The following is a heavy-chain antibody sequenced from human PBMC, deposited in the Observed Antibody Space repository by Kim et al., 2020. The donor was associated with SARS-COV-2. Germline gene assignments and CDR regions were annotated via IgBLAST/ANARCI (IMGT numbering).Heavy chain of an antibody. CDR1: GFTFSNAW. CDR2: IKSKTDGGTT. D-gene: IGHD3-10*01. Sequence: GGSLRLSCAASGFTFSNAWMSWVRQAPGKGLEWVGRIKSKTDGGTTDYAAPVKGRFTISRDDSKNTLYLQMNSLKTEDTAVYYCTTALMVRGVTDYWGQGTLVTVSS. V-gene: IGHV3-15*01. CDR3: TTALMVRGVTDY. J-gene: IGHJ4*02.